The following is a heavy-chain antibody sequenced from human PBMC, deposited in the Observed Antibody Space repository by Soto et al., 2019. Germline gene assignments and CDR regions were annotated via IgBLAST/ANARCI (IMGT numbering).Heavy chain of an antibody. Sequence: SETLSLTCTVSGASLHIGGYYWAWIRQNPGKGLEWIGYIYCTGVTYYNPSLGSRVNIPVDTSKNQFSLELTSVTAADTAVYYCAREGSSTANWLDPWGQGILVTVYS. V-gene: IGHV4-31*03. D-gene: IGHD2-2*01. CDR1: GASLHIGGYY. CDR3: AREGSSTANWLDP. CDR2: IYCTGVT. J-gene: IGHJ5*02.